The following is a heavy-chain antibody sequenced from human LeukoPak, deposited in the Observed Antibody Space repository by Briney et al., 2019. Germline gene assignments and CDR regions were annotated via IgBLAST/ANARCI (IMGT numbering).Heavy chain of an antibody. CDR3: AREPFWSGYFANLHFDY. CDR2: ISSSGTYI. V-gene: IGHV3-21*01. CDR1: EFTFSSHN. Sequence: GGSLRLSCAASEFTFSSHNMNWVRQAPGKGLEWVSSISSSGTYIYYADSVKGRFTISRDNAKNSLYLQMNSLRAEDTAVYYCAREPFWSGYFANLHFDYWGQGTLVTVSS. J-gene: IGHJ4*02. D-gene: IGHD3-3*01.